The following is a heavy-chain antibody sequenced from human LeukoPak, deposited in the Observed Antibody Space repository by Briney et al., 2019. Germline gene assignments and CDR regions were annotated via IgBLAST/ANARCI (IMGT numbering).Heavy chain of an antibody. CDR3: AGVLAVAGIDY. Sequence: PGRSLRLSCAASGFTFSSYAMHWVRQAPGKGLEWVAVISYDGSNKYYADSVKGRFTISRDNSKNTLYLQMNSLRAEDTAVYYCAGVLAVAGIDYWGQGTLVTVSS. J-gene: IGHJ4*02. V-gene: IGHV3-30-3*01. CDR1: GFTFSSYA. D-gene: IGHD6-19*01. CDR2: ISYDGSNK.